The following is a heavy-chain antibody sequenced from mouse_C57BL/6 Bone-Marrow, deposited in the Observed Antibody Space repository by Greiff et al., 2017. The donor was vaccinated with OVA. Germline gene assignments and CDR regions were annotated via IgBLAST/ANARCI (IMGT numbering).Heavy chain of an antibody. CDR1: GYTFTSYW. CDR2: IHPSDSDT. Sequence: QVQLQQPGAELVKPGASVKVSCKASGYTFTSYWMHWVKQRPGQGLEWIGRIHPSDSDTNYNQKFKGKATLTVDKSSSPAYMQLSSLTSEDSAVYYCAMQDYDGPHYFDHWGQGTTLTVSS. D-gene: IGHD2-4*01. CDR3: AMQDYDGPHYFDH. V-gene: IGHV1-74*01. J-gene: IGHJ2*01.